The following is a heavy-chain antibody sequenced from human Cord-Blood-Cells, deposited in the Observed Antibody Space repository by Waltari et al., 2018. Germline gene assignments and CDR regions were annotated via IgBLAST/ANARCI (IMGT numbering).Heavy chain of an antibody. CDR2: IYYSGST. V-gene: IGHV4-39*01. Sequence: QLQLQESGPGLVKPSETLSLTCTVSGGSISSSSYYWGWIRQPPGTGLEWIGSIYYSGSTYYNPSLKSRVTISVDTSKNQFSLKLSSVTAGDTAVYYCARQQDSSGWYYYYGMDVWGQGTTVTVSS. D-gene: IGHD6-19*01. CDR3: ARQQDSSGWYYYYGMDV. CDR1: GGSISSSSYY. J-gene: IGHJ6*02.